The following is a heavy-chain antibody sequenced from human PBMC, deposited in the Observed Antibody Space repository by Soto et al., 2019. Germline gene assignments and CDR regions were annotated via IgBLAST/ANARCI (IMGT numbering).Heavy chain of an antibody. V-gene: IGHV1-3*01. CDR1: GYTFTSYA. CDR3: ARARLNWNARAHFDY. J-gene: IGHJ4*02. D-gene: IGHD1-20*01. Sequence: QVQLVQSGAEVKKPGASVKVSCKASGYTFTSYAMHWVRQAPGQRLEWMGWINAGNGNTKYSQEFQGRVTITRDTSASTAYMELSSLRSEDAAVYYCARARLNWNARAHFDYWGQGTLVTVSS. CDR2: INAGNGNT.